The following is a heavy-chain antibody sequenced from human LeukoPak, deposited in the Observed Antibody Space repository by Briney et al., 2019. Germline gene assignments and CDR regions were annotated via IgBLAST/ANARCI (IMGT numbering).Heavy chain of an antibody. V-gene: IGHV3-9*01. D-gene: IGHD3-16*01. Sequence: GRSLRLSCAASGFTFDDYAMHWVRQAPGKGLEWVSGISWNSGSIGYADSVKGRFTISRDNAKNSLYLQMNSLRAEDTALYYCAKAYSHRGLGGFFDYWGQGTLVTVSS. CDR3: AKAYSHRGLGGFFDY. CDR2: ISWNSGSI. J-gene: IGHJ4*02. CDR1: GFTFDDYA.